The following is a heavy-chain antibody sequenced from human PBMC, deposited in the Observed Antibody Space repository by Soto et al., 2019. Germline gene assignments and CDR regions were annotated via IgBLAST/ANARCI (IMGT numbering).Heavy chain of an antibody. CDR3: ARLWGWFGDY. D-gene: IGHD3-10*01. J-gene: IGHJ4*02. CDR1: GGSISSYY. V-gene: IGHV4-59*08. Sequence: QVQLQESGPGLVKPSETLSLTCTVSGGSISSYYWSWIRQPPGKGLEWIGYIYYSGSTNYNPSLKSRVTISVDTSKNQFSLKLSSVTAADTAVYYCARLWGWFGDYWGQGTLVTVCS. CDR2: IYYSGST.